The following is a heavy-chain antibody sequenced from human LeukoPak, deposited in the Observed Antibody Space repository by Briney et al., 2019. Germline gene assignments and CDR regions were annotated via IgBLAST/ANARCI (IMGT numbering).Heavy chain of an antibody. J-gene: IGHJ3*02. V-gene: IGHV4-39*07. CDR2: INHSGST. Sequence: SETLSLTCTVSGVSIGSSSYYWGWIRQPPGKGLERIGEINHSGSTNYNPSLKSRVTISVDTSKNQFSLKLSSVTAADTAVYYCARGGRKVRYYYDSSGSRPTADAFDIWGQGTMVTVSS. CDR1: GVSIGSSSYY. D-gene: IGHD3-22*01. CDR3: ARGGRKVRYYYDSSGSRPTADAFDI.